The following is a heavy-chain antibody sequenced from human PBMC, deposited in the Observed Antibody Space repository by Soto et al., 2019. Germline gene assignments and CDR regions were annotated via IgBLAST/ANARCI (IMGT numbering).Heavy chain of an antibody. CDR3: ARDKLQGYCTNGVCPQGWFDP. CDR1: GGSISSGDYY. J-gene: IGHJ5*02. D-gene: IGHD2-8*01. Sequence: KTSETLSLTCTVSGGSISSGDYYWSWIRQPPGKGLEWIGYIYYSGSTYYNPSLKSRVTISVDTSKNQFSLKLSSVTAADTAVYYCARDKLQGYCTNGVCPQGWFDPWGQGTLVTVSS. V-gene: IGHV4-30-4*01. CDR2: IYYSGST.